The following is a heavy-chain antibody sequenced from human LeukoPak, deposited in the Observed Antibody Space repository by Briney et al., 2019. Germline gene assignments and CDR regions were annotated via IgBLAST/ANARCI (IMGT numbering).Heavy chain of an antibody. J-gene: IGHJ5*02. D-gene: IGHD2-2*01. CDR2: IYPGDSDT. Sequence: GESLKISCKGSGYSFTSYWIGWVRQMPGKGLEWMGIIYPGDSDTRYSPSFQGQVTISADKSISTAYLQWSSLKASDTAMYYCARSSRIVVVPAAMGSNWFDPWGQGTLVTVSS. CDR1: GYSFTSYW. CDR3: ARSSRIVVVPAAMGSNWFDP. V-gene: IGHV5-51*01.